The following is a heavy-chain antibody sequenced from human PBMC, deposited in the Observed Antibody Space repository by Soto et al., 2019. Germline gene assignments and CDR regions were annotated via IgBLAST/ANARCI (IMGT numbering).Heavy chain of an antibody. J-gene: IGHJ3*02. D-gene: IGHD3-22*01. V-gene: IGHV3-13*01. CDR1: GFTFSSYD. CDR3: ARGGRSFKYYYDRSGYYSDDAFDI. Sequence: EVQLVESGGGLVQPGGSLRLSCAASGFTFSSYDMHWVRQATGKGLEWVSAIGTAGDTYYPGSVKGRFTISRENAKNSLYLQRNSLSAGDTAVYYCARGGRSFKYYYDRSGYYSDDAFDIWGQGTMVTVSS. CDR2: IGTAGDT.